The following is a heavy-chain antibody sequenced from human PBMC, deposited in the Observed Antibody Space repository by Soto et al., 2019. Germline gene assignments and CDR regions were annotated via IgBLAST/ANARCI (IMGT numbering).Heavy chain of an antibody. CDR2: INPNSGGT. V-gene: IGHV1-2*04. Sequence: ASVKVSCKASGYTFTGYYMHWVRQAPGQGLEWMGWINPNSGGTNYAQKFQGWVTMTRDTSISTAYMELSRLRSDDTAVYYCARERSRKTGSGSYYSPINHRPPYAMHVRGPGPTVTLSS. CDR3: ARERSRKTGSGSYYSPINHRPPYAMHV. J-gene: IGHJ6*02. D-gene: IGHD3-10*01. CDR1: GYTFTGYY.